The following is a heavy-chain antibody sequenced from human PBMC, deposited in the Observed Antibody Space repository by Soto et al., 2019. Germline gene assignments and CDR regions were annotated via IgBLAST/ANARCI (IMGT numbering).Heavy chain of an antibody. D-gene: IGHD2-21*01. Sequence: GGSLRLSCAASGFTFSSYAMSWFRQAPGKGLEWVSAISGSGGSTYYADSVKGRFTISRDNTKSSLFLQMNSLGVEDTAVYYCVRGGGGGLFEHWGQGVLVTVSS. J-gene: IGHJ4*02. V-gene: IGHV3-23*01. CDR1: GFTFSSYA. CDR3: VRGGGGGLFEH. CDR2: ISGSGGST.